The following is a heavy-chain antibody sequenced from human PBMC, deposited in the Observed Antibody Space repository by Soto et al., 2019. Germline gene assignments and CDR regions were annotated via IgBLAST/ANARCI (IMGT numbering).Heavy chain of an antibody. CDR2: IIPIFGTA. V-gene: IGHV1-69*01. J-gene: IGHJ6*04. Sequence: KDSCKASGGTFSSYAISWVRQAPGQGLEWMGGIIPIFGTANYAQKFQGRDTITADESTSTAYMELSSLRSEDTAVYYCARASSPHYYYYGIGVWGEVTTVTTCS. CDR1: GGTFSSYA. CDR3: ARASSPHYYYYGIGV. D-gene: IGHD6-6*01.